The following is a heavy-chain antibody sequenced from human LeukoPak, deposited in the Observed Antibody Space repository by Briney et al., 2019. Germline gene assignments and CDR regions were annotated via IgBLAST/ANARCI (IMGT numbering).Heavy chain of an antibody. D-gene: IGHD4-23*01. J-gene: IGHJ4*02. CDR2: IKRDGGQI. Sequence: GGSLRLSCAASEFTFSSYWMSWVRQAPGKGLEWVANIKRDGGQIYYLESVKGRFTVSRDDAKNSLYLQMNSLRAEDTAVYYCARTLTTVVTALDYWGQGTLVTVSS. CDR3: ARTLTTVVTALDY. CDR1: EFTFSSYW. V-gene: IGHV3-7*01.